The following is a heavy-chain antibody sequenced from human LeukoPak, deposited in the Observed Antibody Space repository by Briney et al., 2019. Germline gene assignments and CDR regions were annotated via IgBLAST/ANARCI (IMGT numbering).Heavy chain of an antibody. V-gene: IGHV4-59*01. Sequence: SETLSLTCTVSGGSISSYYWSWIRQPPGKGLEWIGYICYSGSTNYSPSLKSRVTISVDTSKNQFSLKLSSVTAADTAVYYCARYDILTQLDYWGQGTLVTVSS. CDR3: ARYDILTQLDY. CDR2: ICYSGST. CDR1: GGSISSYY. J-gene: IGHJ4*02. D-gene: IGHD3-9*01.